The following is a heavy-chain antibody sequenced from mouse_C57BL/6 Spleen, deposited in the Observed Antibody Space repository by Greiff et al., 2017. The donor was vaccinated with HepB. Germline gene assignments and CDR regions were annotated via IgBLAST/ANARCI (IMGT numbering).Heavy chain of an antibody. D-gene: IGHD3-3*01. J-gene: IGHJ4*01. CDR1: GFSLTSYG. V-gene: IGHV2-6-1*01. CDR2: IWSDGST. Sequence: QVQLQQSGPGLVAPSQSLSITCTVSGFSLTSYGVHWVRQPPGKGLGWLVVIWSDGSTTYNSALKSRLSISKDNSKSQVFLKMNSLQTDDTAMYYCARHRGEYYAMDYWGQGTSVTVSS. CDR3: ARHRGEYYAMDY.